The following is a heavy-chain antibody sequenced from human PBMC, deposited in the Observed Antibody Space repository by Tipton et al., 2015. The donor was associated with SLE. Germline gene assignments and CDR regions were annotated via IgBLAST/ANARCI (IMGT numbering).Heavy chain of an antibody. D-gene: IGHD4-11*01. CDR2: ISWNSGSI. CDR1: GFTFDDYA. V-gene: IGHV3-9*01. CDR3: ARASKDDYSNYLPFDY. J-gene: IGHJ4*02. Sequence: SLRLSCAASGFTFDDYAMHWVRQAPGKGLEWVSGISWNSGSIGYADSVKGRFTISRDNAKNSLYLQMNSLRAEDTALYYCARASKDDYSNYLPFDYWGQGTLVTVSS.